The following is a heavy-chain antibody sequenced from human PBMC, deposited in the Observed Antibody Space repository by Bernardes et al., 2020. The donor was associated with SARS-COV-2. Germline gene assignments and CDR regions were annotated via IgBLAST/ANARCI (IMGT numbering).Heavy chain of an antibody. D-gene: IGHD2-21*02. CDR1: GGSVSSGSYY. CDR3: ARENGDYDSY. V-gene: IGHV4-61*01. CDR2: IYYSGST. Sequence: SEPLSLTCTVSGGSVSSGSYYWSWIRQPPGKGLEWIGYIYYSGSTNYNPSLKSRVTISVDTSKNQFSLKLSSVTAADTAVYYCARENGDYDSYWGQGTLVTVSS. J-gene: IGHJ4*02.